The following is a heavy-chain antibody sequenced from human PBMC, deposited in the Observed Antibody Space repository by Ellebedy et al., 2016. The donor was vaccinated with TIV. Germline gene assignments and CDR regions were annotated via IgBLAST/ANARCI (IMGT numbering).Heavy chain of an antibody. CDR1: GYTFTGYY. D-gene: IGHD2-2*01. J-gene: IGHJ6*02. CDR2: INPNSGGT. V-gene: IGHV1-2*04. Sequence: ASVKVSXXASGYTFTGYYMHWVRQVPGQGLEWMGWINPNSGGTNYAQKFQGWVTITRDMSTSTAYMELSSLRSEDTAVYYCAATIVVVPAASLLATTGGMDVWGQGTTVTVSS. CDR3: AATIVVVPAASLLATTGGMDV.